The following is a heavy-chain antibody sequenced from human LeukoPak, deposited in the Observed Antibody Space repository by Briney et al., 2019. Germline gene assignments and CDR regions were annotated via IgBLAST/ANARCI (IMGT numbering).Heavy chain of an antibody. CDR1: GGSISSSSYY. J-gene: IGHJ4*02. V-gene: IGHV4-39*07. CDR2: IYYSGST. Sequence: KPSETLSLTCTVSGGSISSSSYYWGWIRQPPGKGLEWIGSIYYSGSTYYNPSLKSRVTISVDTSKNQFSLKLSSVTAADTAVYYCARDSDSGSSRFDYWGQGTLVTVSS. D-gene: IGHD1-26*01. CDR3: ARDSDSGSSRFDY.